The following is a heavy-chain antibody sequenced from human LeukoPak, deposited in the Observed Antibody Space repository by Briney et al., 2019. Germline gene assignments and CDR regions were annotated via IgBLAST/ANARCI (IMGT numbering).Heavy chain of an antibody. CDR1: GGSISSRPYD. V-gene: IGHV4-39*01. D-gene: IGHD5-24*01. Sequence: ASETLSLTCTVSGGSISSRPYDWGWIRQPPGKGLEYIGSISSSGSTYYNPSLQSRVTISVDASKNQFSLNLGSVTAAETAVYYCARHLSQGDGNKRGFDYWGQGTLATVSS. J-gene: IGHJ4*02. CDR2: ISSSGST. CDR3: ARHLSQGDGNKRGFDY.